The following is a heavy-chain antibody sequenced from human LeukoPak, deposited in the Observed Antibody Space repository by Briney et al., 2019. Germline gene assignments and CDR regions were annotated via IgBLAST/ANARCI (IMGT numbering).Heavy chain of an antibody. CDR3: ARRGIAAAGQEGYYYGMDV. V-gene: IGHV5-10-1*01. CDR1: GYRFTSYW. D-gene: IGHD6-13*01. J-gene: IGHJ6*02. Sequence: GESPKISCRVSGYRFTSYWINWVRQMPGKGVEWMVRIDSSDSYTKYRPGFQGHVTISANKSISTAYLQWSSLKASETAMYYCARRGIAAAGQEGYYYGMDVWGQGTTVTVSS. CDR2: IDSSDSYT.